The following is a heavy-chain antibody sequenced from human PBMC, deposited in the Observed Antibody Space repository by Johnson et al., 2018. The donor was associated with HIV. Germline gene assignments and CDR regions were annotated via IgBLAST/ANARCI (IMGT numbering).Heavy chain of an antibody. Sequence: VQLVESGGGLVQPGGSLILSCAASGFTFSSYWMHWVRQAPGKGLEWVSVIYSGGSTYYADSVKGRFTISRDNSKNTLYLQMNSLGAEDTAVYYCARERPRRGYSYGDGFDIWGQGTMVTVSS. CDR1: GFTFSSYW. D-gene: IGHD5-18*01. CDR2: IYSGGST. J-gene: IGHJ3*02. V-gene: IGHV3-66*01. CDR3: ARERPRRGYSYGDGFDI.